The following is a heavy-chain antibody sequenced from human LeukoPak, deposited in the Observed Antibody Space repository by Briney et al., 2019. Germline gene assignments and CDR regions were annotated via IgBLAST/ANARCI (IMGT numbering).Heavy chain of an antibody. CDR2: ISYTGST. V-gene: IGHV4-39*01. CDR3: ARPPKPAEGRFGP. Sequence: SETLSLTCTVSGGSISNSDYYWNWIRRPPGKGLEWIGRISYTGSTYYNPSLKSRVTMSVDTSKNRFSLDLTSVTAGDTGVYYRARPPKPAEGRFGPWGQGTLVTVSS. J-gene: IGHJ5*02. CDR1: GGSISNSDYY. D-gene: IGHD2-2*01.